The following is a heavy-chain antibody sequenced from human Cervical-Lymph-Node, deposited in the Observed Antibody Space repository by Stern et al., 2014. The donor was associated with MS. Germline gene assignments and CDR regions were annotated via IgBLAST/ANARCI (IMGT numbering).Heavy chain of an antibody. J-gene: IGHJ3*01. D-gene: IGHD2-21*01. CDR3: ARGGVIYTQDRNGFDV. CDR2: IYHSGST. CDR1: GGSISSGGSS. Sequence: VQLVESGSGQAKPSQTLSLTCAVSGGSISSGGSSWNWIRQPPGKGLEWIGFIYHSGSTYYNPALQGRVLISVDTSKNQFALNLRSVTAADTAVYYCARGGVIYTQDRNGFDVWGQGTMVTVSS. V-gene: IGHV4-30-2*01.